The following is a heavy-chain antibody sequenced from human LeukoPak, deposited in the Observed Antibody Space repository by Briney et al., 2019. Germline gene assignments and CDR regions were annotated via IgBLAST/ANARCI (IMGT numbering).Heavy chain of an antibody. CDR2: IHDTGST. D-gene: IGHD2-2*01. V-gene: IGHV4-59*11. CDR3: ARFSSGCSTSSCYLTY. Sequence: PSETLSLTCSVSGGSLSSHCWSWIRQPPGKGLELIGHIHDTGSTFYDPSLRGRVTISLDTSNNQFSLKLTSMTAADTAVYYCARFSSGCSTSSCYLTYWGQGTLVTVS. CDR1: GGSLSSHC. J-gene: IGHJ4*02.